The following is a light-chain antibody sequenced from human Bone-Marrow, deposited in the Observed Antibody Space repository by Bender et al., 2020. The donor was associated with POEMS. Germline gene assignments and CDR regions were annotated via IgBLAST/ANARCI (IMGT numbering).Light chain of an antibody. J-gene: IGLJ3*02. CDR1: SSDVGGYNL. CDR3: CSYAGSSTFNWV. V-gene: IGLV2-23*02. CDR2: EVS. Sequence: QSALTQPASVSGSPGQSITISCSGTSSDVGGYNLVSWYQQHPGKAPQLMIYEVSQRPSGVSNRFSGSKSGNTASLTISGLQAKDEADYYCCSYAGSSTFNWVFGGGTKLIVL.